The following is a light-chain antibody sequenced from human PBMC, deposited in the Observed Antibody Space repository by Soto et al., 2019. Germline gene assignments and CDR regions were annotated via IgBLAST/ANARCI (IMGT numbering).Light chain of an antibody. J-gene: IGKJ2*01. V-gene: IGKV4-1*01. CDR3: QQYKSAPRT. CDR1: QSILSSSNSLNY. CDR2: WAS. Sequence: DIVMTQSPDSQAVSLGERATINCKSSQSILSSSNSLNYLAWYQQKPGQAPKLLIYWASTREAGVPDRFTGSGSGTDFTLTISSLQAEDVAVYYCQQYKSAPRTFGQGTKLEIK.